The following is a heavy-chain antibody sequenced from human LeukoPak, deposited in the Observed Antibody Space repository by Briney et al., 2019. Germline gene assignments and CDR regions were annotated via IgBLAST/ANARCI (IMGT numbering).Heavy chain of an antibody. V-gene: IGHV4-61*02. D-gene: IGHD3-22*01. CDR2: ISSSGST. CDR1: GDSISSGDYY. Sequence: SETLSLTCTVSGDSISSGDYYWSWVRQPAGTGLEWIGRISSSGSTNYNPSLKSRVTISVDTSKNQFSLKLSSVTAADAAVYFCARGPYSYDSSGAFDIWGQGTVVTVSS. J-gene: IGHJ3*02. CDR3: ARGPYSYDSSGAFDI.